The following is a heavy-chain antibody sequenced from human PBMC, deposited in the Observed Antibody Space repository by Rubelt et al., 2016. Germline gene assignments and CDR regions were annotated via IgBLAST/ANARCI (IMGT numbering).Heavy chain of an antibody. D-gene: IGHD2-15*01. Sequence: QVHLQQWGAGLLKPSETLSLTCAVYGGSFSGYNWSWIRQSPGKGLEWIGEIHHSGATNYNPSLKSRVTMSGDTSKNQFSRRLGFVTAADTAVYYCARHVVGADAPVGAFDVWGQGTMVTVSS. V-gene: IGHV4-34*01. J-gene: IGHJ3*01. CDR3: ARHVVGADAPVGAFDV. CDR2: IHHSGAT. CDR1: GGSFSGYN.